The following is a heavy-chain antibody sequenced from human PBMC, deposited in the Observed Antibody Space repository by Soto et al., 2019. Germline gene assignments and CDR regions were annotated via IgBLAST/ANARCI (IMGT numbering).Heavy chain of an antibody. J-gene: IGHJ4*02. CDR3: AIRNYVGLYFDY. V-gene: IGHV3-23*01. D-gene: IGHD1-7*01. CDR2: ISGSGDST. CDR1: GFTFSSYA. Sequence: EVQLLESGGGLVQPGGSLRLSCAASGFTFSSYAMSWVRQAPGKGLEWVSVISGSGDSTYYADSVKGRFTISRDNSKNTLYLQMNSLRAEDTAVYYGAIRNYVGLYFDYWGQGTLVTVSS.